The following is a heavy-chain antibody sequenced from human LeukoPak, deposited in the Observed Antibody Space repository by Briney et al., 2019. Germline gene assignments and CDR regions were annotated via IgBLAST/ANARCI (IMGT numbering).Heavy chain of an antibody. J-gene: IGHJ6*02. D-gene: IGHD2-15*01. CDR2: MNPNSGNT. V-gene: IGHV1-8*01. Sequence: ASVKVSCKASGYTFTSYDINWVRQATGQGLEWMGWMNPNSGNTGYAQKFQGRVTMTRNTSISTAYMELSSLRSEDTAVYYCARACRYCSGGSHQYYYYYYGMDVWGQGTTVTVSS. CDR1: GYTFTSYD. CDR3: ARACRYCSGGSHQYYYYYYGMDV.